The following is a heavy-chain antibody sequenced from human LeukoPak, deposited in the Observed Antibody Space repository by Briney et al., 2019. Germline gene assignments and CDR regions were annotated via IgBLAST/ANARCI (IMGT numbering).Heavy chain of an antibody. J-gene: IGHJ4*02. D-gene: IGHD3-9*01. CDR2: IYPGDSDT. V-gene: IGHV5-51*01. CDR1: GYSFTSYW. CDR3: ARRPPSYDILTGYYSLFDY. Sequence: GESLKISCKGSGYSFTSYWIGWVRQMPGKGLEWMGIIYPGDSDTRYSPSFQGQVTISADKSISTAYLQWSSLKASDTAMYYCARRPPSYDILTGYYSLFDYWGQGTLVTVSS.